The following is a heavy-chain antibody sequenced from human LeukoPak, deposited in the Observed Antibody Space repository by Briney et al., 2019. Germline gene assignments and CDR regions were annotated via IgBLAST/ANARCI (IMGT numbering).Heavy chain of an antibody. D-gene: IGHD3-3*01. CDR3: ARDVPDFWSGFDS. CDR1: GYPFYIYG. V-gene: IGHV1-18*01. J-gene: IGHJ4*02. Sequence: GASVKVSCRASGYPFYIYGLSWVRQAPGQGLEWIGQISGNGGATKYAQRFQGRVTMTTDTVTSTAYLELTSLTSDDTAVYYCARDVPDFWSGFDSWGQGTLVTVSP. CDR2: ISGNGGAT.